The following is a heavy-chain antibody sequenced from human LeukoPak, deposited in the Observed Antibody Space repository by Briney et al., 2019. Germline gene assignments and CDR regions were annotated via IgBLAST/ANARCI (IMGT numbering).Heavy chain of an antibody. CDR1: GFTFTSSA. Sequence: SVKVSCKASGFTFTSSAVQWVRQARGQRLEWIGWIVVGSGNTNYAQKFQERVTVTRDMSTSTAYMELSSLRSEDTAVYYCAVSYSSSWGSFDYWGQGTLVTVSS. V-gene: IGHV1-58*01. J-gene: IGHJ4*02. CDR2: IVVGSGNT. D-gene: IGHD6-13*01. CDR3: AVSYSSSWGSFDY.